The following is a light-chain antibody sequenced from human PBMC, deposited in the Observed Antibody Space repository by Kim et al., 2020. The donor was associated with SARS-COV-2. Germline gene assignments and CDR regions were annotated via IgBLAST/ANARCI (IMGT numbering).Light chain of an antibody. CDR3: CSYAGSYGVV. J-gene: IGLJ2*01. V-gene: IGLV2-11*01. Sequence: QSGTISCTGTSSDVGGYNYVSWYQQHPGKAPKLMIYDVSKRPSGVPDRFSGSKSGNTASLTISGLQAEDEADYYCCSYAGSYGVVFGGGTQLTVL. CDR1: SSDVGGYNY. CDR2: DVS.